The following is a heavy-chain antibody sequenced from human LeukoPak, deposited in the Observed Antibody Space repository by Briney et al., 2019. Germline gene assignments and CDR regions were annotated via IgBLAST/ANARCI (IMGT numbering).Heavy chain of an antibody. CDR2: ISYDGSNK. V-gene: IGHV3-30*18. Sequence: GGSLRLSCAASGFTFSSYGMHWVRQAPGKGLEWVAVISYDGSNKYYADSVKGRFTISRDNSKNTLYLQMNSLRAEDTAVYYCAKYPSTYYDFWSGRYYFDYWGQGTLVTVSS. D-gene: IGHD3-3*01. J-gene: IGHJ4*02. CDR1: GFTFSSYG. CDR3: AKYPSTYYDFWSGRYYFDY.